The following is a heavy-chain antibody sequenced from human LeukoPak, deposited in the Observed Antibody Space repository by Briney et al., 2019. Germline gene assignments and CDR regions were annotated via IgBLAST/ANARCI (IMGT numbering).Heavy chain of an antibody. Sequence: SETLSLTCTVSGGSISSGSYYWSWIRQPAGRGLEWIGRIYTSGSTNYNPSLKSRVTISVDTSKNQFSLKLSSVTAAGTAVYYCARSVTIVGISGRDNWFDPWGQGTLVTVSS. D-gene: IGHD1-26*01. CDR2: IYTSGST. V-gene: IGHV4-61*02. CDR3: ARSVTIVGISGRDNWFDP. CDR1: GGSISSGSYY. J-gene: IGHJ5*02.